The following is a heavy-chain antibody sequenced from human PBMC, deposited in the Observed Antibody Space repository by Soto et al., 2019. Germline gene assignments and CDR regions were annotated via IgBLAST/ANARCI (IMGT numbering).Heavy chain of an antibody. CDR2: IFYTGSS. CDR3: ARASGYSSSWATYAI. CDR1: GDSISSYY. J-gene: IGHJ3*02. D-gene: IGHD6-13*01. V-gene: IGHV4-59*01. Sequence: QVQLQESGPGLVKPSETLSLTCTVSGDSISSYYWSWIRQPPGKGLEWIGYIFYTGSSNYNPSLKSRVTISRDTYRTQFSLKLSSVTAADTALYYCARASGYSSSWATYAIWGQGTMVTVSS.